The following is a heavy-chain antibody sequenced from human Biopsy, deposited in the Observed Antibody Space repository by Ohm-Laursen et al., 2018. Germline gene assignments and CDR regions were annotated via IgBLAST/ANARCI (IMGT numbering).Heavy chain of an antibody. D-gene: IGHD3-22*01. CDR1: GGSISNNNYY. CDR3: ARDYDTSGYYYVS. CDR2: IFYRGST. V-gene: IGHV4-39*01. Sequence: SDILSLTWTVSGGSISNNNYYWGWIRQPPGKGLEWIGSIFYRGSTHYKPSLKSRVNISVDTSKNQFSLKLNSVTAADTAVYYCARDYDTSGYYYVSWGQGTLVTVSS. J-gene: IGHJ5*02.